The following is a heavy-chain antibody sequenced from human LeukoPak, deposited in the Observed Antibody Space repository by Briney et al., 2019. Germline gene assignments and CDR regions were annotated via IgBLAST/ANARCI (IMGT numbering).Heavy chain of an antibody. CDR3: ARLTYTAMALDY. Sequence: PSETLSLTCTVSGGSISSSSYYWGWIRQPPGKGLEWIGSIYYSGSTYYNPSLTSRVTISVDTSKNQFSLKLSSVTAADTAVYYCARLTYTAMALDYWGLGTLVTVSS. CDR2: IYYSGST. D-gene: IGHD5-18*01. V-gene: IGHV4-39*01. CDR1: GGSISSSSYY. J-gene: IGHJ4*02.